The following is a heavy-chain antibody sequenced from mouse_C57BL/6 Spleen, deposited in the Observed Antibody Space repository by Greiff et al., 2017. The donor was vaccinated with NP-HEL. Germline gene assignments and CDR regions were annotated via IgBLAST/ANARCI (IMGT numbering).Heavy chain of an antibody. CDR1: GYTFTSYW. Sequence: QVQLQQSGAELVMPGASVKLSCKASGYTFTSYWMHWVKQRPGQGLEWIGEIDPSDSYTNYNQKFKGKSTLTVDKSSSTAYMQLSSLTSEDSAVYYCARGLDYSSRYFDYWGQGTPLTVSS. V-gene: IGHV1-69*01. CDR3: ARGLDYSSRYFDY. D-gene: IGHD1-1*01. CDR2: IDPSDSYT. J-gene: IGHJ2*01.